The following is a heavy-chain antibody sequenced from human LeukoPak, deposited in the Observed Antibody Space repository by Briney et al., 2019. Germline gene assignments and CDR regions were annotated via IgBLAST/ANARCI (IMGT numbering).Heavy chain of an antibody. V-gene: IGHV4-39*01. Sequence: PSETLSLTCIVSGGSISSSTYYWGWIRQPPGKGLEWIGSIYYSGTTYYSPSLKSRVTISADTSQNQSSLKLTSMTAADTAVYYCARGEDIAAAGLDYWGQGTLVTVSS. CDR3: ARGEDIAAAGLDY. J-gene: IGHJ4*02. CDR1: GGSISSSTYY. CDR2: IYYSGTT. D-gene: IGHD6-13*01.